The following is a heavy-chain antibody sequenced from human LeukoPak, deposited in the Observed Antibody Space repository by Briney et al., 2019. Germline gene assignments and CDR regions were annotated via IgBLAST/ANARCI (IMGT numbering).Heavy chain of an antibody. D-gene: IGHD3-22*01. CDR1: GYSFTGYY. CDR3: ARGYRDSIGPCLDS. J-gene: IGHJ5*01. CDR2: INPNSGGT. V-gene: IGHV1-2*02. Sequence: GASVSVSCKPSGYSFTGYYIHWVPQAPGQGPEWMGWINPNSGGTKYAQRFQGRVTMTRDTSISTAYMDLSSLTSDDTAVYFCARGYRDSIGPCLDSWGQGTLVTVSS.